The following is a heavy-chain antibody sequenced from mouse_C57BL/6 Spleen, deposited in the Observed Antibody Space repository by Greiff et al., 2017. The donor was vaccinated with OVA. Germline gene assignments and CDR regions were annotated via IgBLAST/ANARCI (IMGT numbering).Heavy chain of an antibody. D-gene: IGHD3-2*02. V-gene: IGHV5-6*01. Sequence: EVHLVESGGDLVKPGGSLKLSCAASGFTFSSYGMSWVRQTPDKRLEWVATISSGGSYTYYPDSVKGRFTISRDNAKNTLYLQMSSLKSEDTAMYYCARRQLRHGAMDYWGQGTSVTVSS. CDR1: GFTFSSYG. J-gene: IGHJ4*01. CDR2: ISSGGSYT. CDR3: ARRQLRHGAMDY.